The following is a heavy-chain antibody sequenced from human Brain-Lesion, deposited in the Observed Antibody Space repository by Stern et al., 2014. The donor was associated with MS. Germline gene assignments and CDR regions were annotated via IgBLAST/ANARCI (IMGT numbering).Heavy chain of an antibody. J-gene: IGHJ6*02. Sequence: QVQLVQSGAEVKKPGASVKVSCKTSGYIFTGYYIHWVRQAPGQGLEWMAWINPNTGGPKYAQKFQGRVTMSRDTSISTAYVELSSLTSDDTAVYYCARDQRGITIFGVVTDYYYLGMDVWDQGTTVTVSS. V-gene: IGHV1-2*02. D-gene: IGHD3-3*01. CDR2: INPNTGGP. CDR3: ARDQRGITIFGVVTDYYYLGMDV. CDR1: GYIFTGYY.